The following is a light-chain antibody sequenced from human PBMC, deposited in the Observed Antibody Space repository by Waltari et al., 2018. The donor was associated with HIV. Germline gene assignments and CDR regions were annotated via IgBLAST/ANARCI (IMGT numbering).Light chain of an antibody. V-gene: IGLV2-23*02. CDR3: CSYAGSESSEV. CDR2: DVT. Sequence: QSALTQPASVSGSPGQSITISCTGTSSNIGANNYVSWYQQHPGKAPKLIIYDVTKRPSGVSNRVSGSKSGNTASLTIAGLQAEDEADYHCCSYAGSESSEVFGGGTKLTVL. J-gene: IGLJ2*01. CDR1: SSNIGANNY.